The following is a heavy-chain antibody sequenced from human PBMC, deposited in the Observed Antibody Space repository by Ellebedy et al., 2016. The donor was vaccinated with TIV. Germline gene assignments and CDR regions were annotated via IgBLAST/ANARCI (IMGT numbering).Heavy chain of an antibody. CDR2: IIPIFGTA. CDR1: GGTFSSYA. V-gene: IGHV1-69*06. D-gene: IGHD6-19*01. CDR3: ARLFAVADKRGGY. J-gene: IGHJ4*02. Sequence: ASVKVSCKASGGTFSSYAISWVRQAPGQGLEWMGGIIPIFGTANYAQKFQGRVTITADKSTSTAYMELSSLRSEDTAVYYCARLFAVADKRGGYWGQGTLVTVSS.